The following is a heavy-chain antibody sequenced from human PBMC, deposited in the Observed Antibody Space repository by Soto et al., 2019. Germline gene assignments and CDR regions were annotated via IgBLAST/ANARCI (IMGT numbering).Heavy chain of an antibody. J-gene: IGHJ6*02. CDR2: IYPGDSDT. D-gene: IGHD6-25*01. V-gene: IGHV5-51*01. Sequence: GESLKIYCKGSGYYFTTNWIGWVRQMPGKGLEWMAIIYPGDSDTRYSPSFQGQVTISADKSISTAYLQWSSLKASDTAIYYCARSGKSSYGMDVWGQGTTVTVSS. CDR1: GYYFTTNW. CDR3: ARSGKSSYGMDV.